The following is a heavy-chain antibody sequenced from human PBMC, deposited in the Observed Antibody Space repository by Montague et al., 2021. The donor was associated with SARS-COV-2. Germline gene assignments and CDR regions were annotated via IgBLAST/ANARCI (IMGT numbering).Heavy chain of an antibody. D-gene: IGHD2-21*01. CDR2: INEDGSDK. J-gene: IGHJ4*02. Sequence: SLRLSCAASGFTFTTYGMAWVRLAQGQGLEWVANINEDGSDKYYVDSVRGRFTVSRDNAKNSLYLQMNSLRAEDTAVYYCGRPVVISKDIEDWGQGTPVTVSS. V-gene: IGHV3-7*01. CDR1: GFTFTTYG. CDR3: GRPVVISKDIED.